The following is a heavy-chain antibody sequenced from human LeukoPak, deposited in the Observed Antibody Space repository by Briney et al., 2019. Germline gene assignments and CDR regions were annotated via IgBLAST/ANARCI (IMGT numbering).Heavy chain of an antibody. CDR3: ARQGGGGGLFDF. CDR1: SGSINNYY. Sequence: SETLSLTCTVSSGSINNYYWSWVRQPPGKTLEWIGYIYYSVRTNYNPSLKSRITISVDSSKNHVSLNLTSVTAADTAVYYCARQGGGGGLFDFWGRGALVTVSS. J-gene: IGHJ4*02. V-gene: IGHV4-59*01. D-gene: IGHD2-15*01. CDR2: IYYSVRT.